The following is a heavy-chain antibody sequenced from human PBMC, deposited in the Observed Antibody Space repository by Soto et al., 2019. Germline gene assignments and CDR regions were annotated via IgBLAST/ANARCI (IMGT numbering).Heavy chain of an antibody. V-gene: IGHV1-18*01. D-gene: IGHD5-12*01. Sequence: QVQLVQSGPEVKRPGASVQVSCKAFGYTFLKYGISWVRLAPGQRPEWMGWISATGVPNYAQSHQGRFTMTVDSSSNTDVMALRSLTSDDSASYYCAGDEKNRARCDYGGQGTMVTVSS. CDR3: AGDEKNRARCDY. CDR2: ISATGVP. J-gene: IGHJ4*02. CDR1: GYTFLKYG.